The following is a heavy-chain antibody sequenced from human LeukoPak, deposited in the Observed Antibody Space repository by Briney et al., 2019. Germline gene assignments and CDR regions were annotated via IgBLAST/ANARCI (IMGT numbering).Heavy chain of an antibody. Sequence: GGPLRLSCAASGFTFSSYGMHWVRQAPGKGLEWVAVIWYDGSNKYYADSVKGRLTISRDNSKNTLYLQMNSLRAEDTAVYYCARGFRYNWNDEDYYYYGMDVWGQGTTVTVSS. V-gene: IGHV3-33*01. J-gene: IGHJ6*02. CDR1: GFTFSSYG. D-gene: IGHD1-1*01. CDR2: IWYDGSNK. CDR3: ARGFRYNWNDEDYYYYGMDV.